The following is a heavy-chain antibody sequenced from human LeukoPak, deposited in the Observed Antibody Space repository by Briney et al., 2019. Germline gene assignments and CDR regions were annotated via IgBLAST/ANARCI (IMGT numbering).Heavy chain of an antibody. CDR2: ISSGGNT. J-gene: IGHJ4*02. CDR3: ARERYNSGVEY. CDR1: GFTVSSNY. D-gene: IGHD1-26*01. Sequence: GGSLRLSCAASGFTVSSNYTSWVRQAPGKGLEWVSVISSGGNTYYADPVKGRFTISRDSSKNTVYLQMNNLRVEDTAVYYCARERYNSGVEYWGQGILVSVSS. V-gene: IGHV3-53*01.